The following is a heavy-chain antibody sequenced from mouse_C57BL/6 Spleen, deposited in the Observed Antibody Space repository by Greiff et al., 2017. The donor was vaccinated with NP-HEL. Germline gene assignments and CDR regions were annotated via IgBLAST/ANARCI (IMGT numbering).Heavy chain of an antibody. CDR1: GYTFTSYW. Sequence: VQLQQSGTELVKPGASVKLSCKASGYTFTSYWMHWVKQRPGQGLEWIGNINPSNGGTNYNEKFKSKATLTVDKSSSTAYMQLSSLTSEDSAVYYCAQTREPIYYGNYVAMDYWGQGTSVTVSS. D-gene: IGHD2-1*01. V-gene: IGHV1-53*01. CDR3: AQTREPIYYGNYVAMDY. J-gene: IGHJ4*01. CDR2: INPSNGGT.